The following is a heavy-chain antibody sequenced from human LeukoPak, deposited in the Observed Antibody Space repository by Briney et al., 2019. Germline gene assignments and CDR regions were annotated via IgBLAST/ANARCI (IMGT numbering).Heavy chain of an antibody. CDR1: GGTFSSYA. Sequence: SVKVSCKASGGTFSSYAISWVRQAPGQGLEWMGGIIPIFGTANYAQKFQGRVTITADESTSTAYMELSSLRSEDTAVYYCARDRIAARPDWDYFDYWGQGTLVTVSS. J-gene: IGHJ4*02. CDR2: IIPIFGTA. V-gene: IGHV1-69*13. CDR3: ARDRIAARPDWDYFDY. D-gene: IGHD6-6*01.